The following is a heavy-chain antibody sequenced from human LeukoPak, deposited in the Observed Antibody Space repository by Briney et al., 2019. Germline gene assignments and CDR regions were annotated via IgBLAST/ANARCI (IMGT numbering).Heavy chain of an antibody. Sequence: PGGSLRLSCIASGFTFDDYGMSWVRQVPGEGLEWVSGVNWNGGSSGYAESVKGRFTVFRDNAKNSLYLQMNSLRAEDTAVYYCARDRTALAVAGFDYWGQGTLVTVSS. D-gene: IGHD6-19*01. V-gene: IGHV3-20*04. CDR1: GFTFDDYG. CDR2: VNWNGGSS. J-gene: IGHJ4*02. CDR3: ARDRTALAVAGFDY.